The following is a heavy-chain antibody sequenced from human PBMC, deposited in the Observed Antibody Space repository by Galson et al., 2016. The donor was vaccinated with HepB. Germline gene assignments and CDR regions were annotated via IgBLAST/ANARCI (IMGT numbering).Heavy chain of an antibody. Sequence: QSGAEVKKPGESLQISCKGSGYRFYNYWIAWVRQMPGKGLEWMGIIYPGDSDTRYSRSFRGQVTISADKSVSTAYLQWSSVKASDTAMYFCARGSDGGYENWGQGTQVTVSS. CDR2: IYPGDSDT. CDR1: GYRFYNYW. J-gene: IGHJ4*02. CDR3: ARGSDGGYEN. D-gene: IGHD5-12*01. V-gene: IGHV5-51*03.